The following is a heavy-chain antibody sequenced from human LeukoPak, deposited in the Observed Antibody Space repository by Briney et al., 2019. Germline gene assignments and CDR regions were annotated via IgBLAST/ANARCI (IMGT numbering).Heavy chain of an antibody. J-gene: IGHJ4*02. Sequence: GGSLRLSCAASGFTFSGDAMHWVRQAPGKGLEWVAFISFDGNKKYFAGSVKGRFTISRDNSKNTLYLQMNSLRSEDTAIYYCAKDLATKYTLHYWGQGTLVTVSS. CDR1: GFTFSGDA. V-gene: IGHV3-30*18. CDR3: AKDLATKYTLHY. D-gene: IGHD6-6*01. CDR2: ISFDGNKK.